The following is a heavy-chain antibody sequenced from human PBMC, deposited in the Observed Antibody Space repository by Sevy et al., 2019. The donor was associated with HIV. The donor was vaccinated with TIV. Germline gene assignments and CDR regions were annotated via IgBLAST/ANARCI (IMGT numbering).Heavy chain of an antibody. Sequence: GGSLRLSCAASGFTFSSYPMHWVRQAPGKGLEWVSFISFDGTDKYYADSVKGRFTITRDNSKHTLFLQMHSLRAEDTAFYYCVRETTMLPRGAFDFWGQGTMVTVSS. D-gene: IGHD3-10*01. CDR1: GFTFSSYP. CDR2: ISFDGTDK. CDR3: VRETTMLPRGAFDF. V-gene: IGHV3-30-3*01. J-gene: IGHJ3*01.